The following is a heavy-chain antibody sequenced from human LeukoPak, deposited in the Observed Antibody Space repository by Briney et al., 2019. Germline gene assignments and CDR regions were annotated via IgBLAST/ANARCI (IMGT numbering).Heavy chain of an antibody. V-gene: IGHV4-30-4*01. CDR3: ARVLSWGSSAFDI. Sequence: PSQTLSLTCTVSGGSISSGDYYWSWIRQPPGKGLEWIGYIYYSGSTYYNPSLKSRVTISVDTSKNQFSLKLSSVTAADTAVYYCARVLSWGSSAFDIWGQGTMDTVSS. CDR1: GGSISSGDYY. D-gene: IGHD1-26*01. CDR2: IYYSGST. J-gene: IGHJ3*02.